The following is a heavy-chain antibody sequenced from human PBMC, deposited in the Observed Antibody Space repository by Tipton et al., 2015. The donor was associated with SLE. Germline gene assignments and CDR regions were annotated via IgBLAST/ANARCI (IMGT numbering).Heavy chain of an antibody. D-gene: IGHD6-6*01. J-gene: IGHJ6*02. Sequence: SLRLSCAASGFTFSSYAMHWVRQAPGKGLEWVAVISYDGSNKYCADSVEGRFTISRDNSKNTLYLQMNSLRAEDTAVYYCARDLQSIWGMDVWGQGTTVTVSS. CDR2: ISYDGSNK. V-gene: IGHV3-30*04. CDR1: GFTFSSYA. CDR3: ARDLQSIWGMDV.